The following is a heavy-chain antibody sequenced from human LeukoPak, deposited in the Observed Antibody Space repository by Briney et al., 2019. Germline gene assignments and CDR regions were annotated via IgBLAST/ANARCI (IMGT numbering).Heavy chain of an antibody. CDR1: GFTFSSYA. V-gene: IGHV3-23*01. Sequence: PGGSLRLSCAASGFTFSSYAMSWVRQAPGKGLEWVSSISGSGGSTYYSDSVKGRFTISRDNSKNTLYLQLNSLRAEDTAVYYCAKDRSSGWYDAFDIWGQGTMVLVSS. CDR2: ISGSGGST. J-gene: IGHJ3*02. CDR3: AKDRSSGWYDAFDI. D-gene: IGHD6-19*01.